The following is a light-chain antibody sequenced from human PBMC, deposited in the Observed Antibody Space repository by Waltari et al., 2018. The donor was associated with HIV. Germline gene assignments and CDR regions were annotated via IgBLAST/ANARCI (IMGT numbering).Light chain of an antibody. Sequence: DIRMTQSPSSVPASVGGRVPLNCWARLGVSPWLAWYQQKPGQVPRLLVHTASTLQSGVPSRFSGSGSGTDFTLTINGLQPEDYATYYCQQTRFSPFTFGPGTTVETK. CDR1: LGVSPW. J-gene: IGKJ3*01. CDR3: QQTRFSPFT. CDR2: TAS. V-gene: IGKV1-12*02.